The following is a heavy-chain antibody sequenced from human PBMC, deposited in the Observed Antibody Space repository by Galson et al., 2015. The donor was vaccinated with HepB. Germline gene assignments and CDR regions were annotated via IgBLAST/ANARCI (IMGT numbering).Heavy chain of an antibody. CDR1: GDSVSSNSAA. Sequence: CAISGDSVSSNSAAWNWIRQSPSRGLEWLGRTYYRSKWYNDYAVSVKSRITINPDTSKNQFSLQLNSVTPEDTAVYYCARTRRSISGSYYYYYYYMDVWGKGTTVTVS. CDR3: ARTRRSISGSYYYYYYYMDV. V-gene: IGHV6-1*01. D-gene: IGHD1-26*01. CDR2: TYYRSKWYN. J-gene: IGHJ6*03.